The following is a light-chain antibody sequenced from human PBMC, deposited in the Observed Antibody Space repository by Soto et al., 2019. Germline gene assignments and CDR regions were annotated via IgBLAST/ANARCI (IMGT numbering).Light chain of an antibody. Sequence: IQLTQSPSSLSASVGYRFTITGRASQGIGRYLDWYQQKPGEAPKLLIFAASTLQSGVPSRFRGSGSGTDFPLTISSLQAEDFAPYYCQQLSTYPSTFGGGTKVDIK. J-gene: IGKJ4*01. CDR3: QQLSTYPST. V-gene: IGKV1-9*01. CDR2: AAS. CDR1: QGIGRY.